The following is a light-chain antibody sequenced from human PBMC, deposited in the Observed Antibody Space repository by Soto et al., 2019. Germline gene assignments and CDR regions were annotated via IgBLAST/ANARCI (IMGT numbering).Light chain of an antibody. V-gene: IGKV3-20*01. CDR2: GAS. CDR1: QSVGSD. Sequence: DIVMTQSPGSLSVSPGERVTLSCRASQSVGSDLAWYQQKPGQAPRLLSYGASTRATGIPDRFSGSGSGTDFTLTISRLEPEDSAVYYCQQYGGVPYTFGQGTKVDIK. J-gene: IGKJ2*01. CDR3: QQYGGVPYT.